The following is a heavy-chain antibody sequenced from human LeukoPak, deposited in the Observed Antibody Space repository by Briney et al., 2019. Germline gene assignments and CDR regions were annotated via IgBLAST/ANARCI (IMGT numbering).Heavy chain of an antibody. CDR3: ARGSYYGSGSYYQLERRRGSFKFDY. Sequence: NPSETLSLTCAVYGGSFSGYYWSWIRQPPGKGLEWIGEINHSGSTNYNPSLKSRGTISVDTSKNQFSLKLSSVTAADMAVYYCARGSYYGSGSYYQLERRRGSFKFDYWGQGTLVTVSS. D-gene: IGHD3-10*01. CDR1: GGSFSGYY. V-gene: IGHV4-34*01. CDR2: INHSGST. J-gene: IGHJ4*02.